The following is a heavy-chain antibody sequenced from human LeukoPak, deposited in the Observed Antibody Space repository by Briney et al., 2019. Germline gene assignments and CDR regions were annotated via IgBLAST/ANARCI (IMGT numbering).Heavy chain of an antibody. D-gene: IGHD3-16*01. CDR2: IYYSGST. CDR3: ARTYHDYVWGSQPLYYFDY. J-gene: IGHJ4*02. CDR1: GGSISSHY. V-gene: IGHV4-59*11. Sequence: SETLSLTCTVSGGSISSHYWSWIRQPPGKGLEWIGYIYYSGSTNYNPSLKSRVTISVDTSKNQFPLKLSSVTAADTAVYYCARTYHDYVWGSQPLYYFDYWGQGTLVTVSS.